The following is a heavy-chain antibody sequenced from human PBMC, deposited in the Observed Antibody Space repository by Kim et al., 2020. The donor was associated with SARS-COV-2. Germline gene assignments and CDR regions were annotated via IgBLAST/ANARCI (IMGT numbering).Heavy chain of an antibody. CDR1: GFTFNNYA. D-gene: IGHD6-19*01. J-gene: IGHJ1*01. CDR3: AKVSSVSSGWFESFQH. V-gene: IGHV3-23*01. Sequence: GGSLRLSCAASGFTFNNYAMSWVRQAPGKGLEWVSGIRGSGDRPTYADSVKGRFTISRDNSKNTLYLQMDRLRADDTALDYCAKVSSVSSGWFESFQHWGQGTPVTVAS. CDR2: IRGSGDRP.